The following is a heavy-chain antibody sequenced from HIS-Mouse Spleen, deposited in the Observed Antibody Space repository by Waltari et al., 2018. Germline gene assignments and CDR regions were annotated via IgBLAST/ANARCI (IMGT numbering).Heavy chain of an antibody. V-gene: IGHV4-31*03. Sequence: QVQLQESGPGLVKPSQTLSLTCTVSGGSISSGGSYWSWIRQHPGKGLEWIGYIYYSGSTYYNPSLKSRVTISVDTSKNQFSLKLSSVTAADTAVYYCARVFRWGTDWYFDLWGRGTLVTVSS. J-gene: IGHJ2*01. CDR3: ARVFRWGTDWYFDL. CDR2: IYYSGST. D-gene: IGHD1-1*01. CDR1: GGSISSGGSY.